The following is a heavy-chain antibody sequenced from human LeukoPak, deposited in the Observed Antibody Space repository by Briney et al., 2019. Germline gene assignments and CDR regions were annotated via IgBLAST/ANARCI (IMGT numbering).Heavy chain of an antibody. CDR2: IYYSGST. J-gene: IGHJ4*02. CDR3: ARQYYGSGSYFDY. D-gene: IGHD3-10*01. V-gene: IGHV4-4*02. Sequence: SGTLSLTCAVSGGSISSYNWWSWVRPPPGKGLEWIGEIYYSGSTNYNPSLKSRVAISVDKSKNQFSLRLSSVTAADTAVYFCARQYYGSGSYFDYWGQGTLVTVSS. CDR1: GGSISSYNW.